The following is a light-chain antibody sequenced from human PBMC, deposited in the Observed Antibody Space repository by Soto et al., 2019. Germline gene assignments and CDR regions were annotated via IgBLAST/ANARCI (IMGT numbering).Light chain of an antibody. J-gene: IGKJ4*01. V-gene: IGKV3-11*01. Sequence: EIVLTQSPATLSLSPGERATLSCRASQSIRSYLGWYQQKPGQAPRLLIHDASSRATGIPARFSGSESGTDFTLTISSPEPEDFAICYCQQRSDWPLTYGGGTKVEIK. CDR3: QQRSDWPLT. CDR2: DAS. CDR1: QSIRSY.